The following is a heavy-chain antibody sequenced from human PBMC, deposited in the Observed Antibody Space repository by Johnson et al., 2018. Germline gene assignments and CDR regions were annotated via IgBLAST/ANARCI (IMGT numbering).Heavy chain of an antibody. J-gene: IGHJ6*03. Sequence: QVQLQESGPGLVKPSETLSLTCFVSGFSITSGYHWGWIRQSPGRGLEWIGNIYHGGTTYYSPSLKSRVTMSIDSSNNQFSLKLSSVTAADTAVYYCARASLGFYYYYIGVWGQGTTVSVSS. V-gene: IGHV4-38-2*02. CDR1: GFSITSGYH. D-gene: IGHD3-3*02. CDR3: ARASLGFYYYYIGV. CDR2: IYHGGTT.